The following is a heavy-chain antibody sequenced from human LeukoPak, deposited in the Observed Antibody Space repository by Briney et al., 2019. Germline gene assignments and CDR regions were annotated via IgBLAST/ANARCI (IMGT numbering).Heavy chain of an antibody. CDR3: ATVRVVYSSSWHYFDY. CDR1: GYTLTELS. Sequence: GASVKVSCTVSGYTLTELSMHWVRQAPGNGLERMGGFYPEDGETIYAQKFQGRVTMTEDTSTDTAYMELSSLRSEDTAVYYCATVRVVYSSSWHYFDYWGQGTLVTVSS. V-gene: IGHV1-24*01. D-gene: IGHD6-13*01. CDR2: FYPEDGET. J-gene: IGHJ4*02.